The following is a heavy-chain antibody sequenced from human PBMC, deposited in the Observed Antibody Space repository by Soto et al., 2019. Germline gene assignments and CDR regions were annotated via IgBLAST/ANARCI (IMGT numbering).Heavy chain of an antibody. CDR2: INHSGST. J-gene: IGHJ6*02. V-gene: IGHV4-34*01. D-gene: IGHD6-6*01. CDR1: GGSFSGYY. CDR3: ARGQSTSSYYYYYYGLDV. Sequence: PSETLSLTCAVYGGSFSGYYWSWIRQPPGKGLEWIGEINHSGSTNYNPSLKSRVTISVDTSKNQFSLKLSSVTAADTAVYYCARGQSTSSYYYYYYGLDVWGQGTTVIVS.